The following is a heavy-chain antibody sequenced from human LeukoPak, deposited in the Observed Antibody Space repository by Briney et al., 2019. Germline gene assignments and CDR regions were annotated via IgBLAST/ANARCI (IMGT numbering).Heavy chain of an antibody. V-gene: IGHV4-34*01. CDR2: INHSGST. CDR3: ARQIRRGIYSLVGGGHFDQ. D-gene: IGHD3-16*01. CDR1: GGSSNDHS. Sequence: PSETLSLTCAVAGGSSNDHSWRWIRQSPHKGLEWIAEINHSGSTNYNPSLKSRVTLSVDTSENQLSLKLNSVTAADTAVYYCARQIRRGIYSLVGGGHFDQWGQGTLVTVSS. J-gene: IGHJ4*02.